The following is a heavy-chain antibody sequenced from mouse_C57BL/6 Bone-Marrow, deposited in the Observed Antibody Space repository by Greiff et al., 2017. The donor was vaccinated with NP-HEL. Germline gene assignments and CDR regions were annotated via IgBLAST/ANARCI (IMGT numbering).Heavy chain of an antibody. CDR3: TYYYGNSYYFDY. CDR1: GFNITDDY. Sequence: VQLQQSGAELVRPGASVKLSCTASGFNITDDYMHWVKQRPEQGLEWIGWIDPENGDTEYASKFQGKATITADTSSNTAYLQLSSLTSEDTAVYYCTYYYGNSYYFDYWGQGTTLTVSS. V-gene: IGHV14-4*01. CDR2: IDPENGDT. D-gene: IGHD1-1*01. J-gene: IGHJ2*01.